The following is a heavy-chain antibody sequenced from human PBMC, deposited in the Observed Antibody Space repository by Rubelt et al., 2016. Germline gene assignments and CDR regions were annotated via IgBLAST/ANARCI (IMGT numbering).Heavy chain of an antibody. CDR1: GGSFSGYY. CDR2: INHNGRT. V-gene: IGHV4-34*02. Sequence: QLHVQESGPGLVKPSETLSLTCAVYGGSFSGYYWSWLRQPPGTGLEWLGEINHNGRTNYNPSLKSRVTISVDTSKNQFSLNLSSVTAADTAVNYCARGTGIAAALKLDYWGQGTLVTVSS. D-gene: IGHD6-13*01. CDR3: ARGTGIAAALKLDY. J-gene: IGHJ4*02.